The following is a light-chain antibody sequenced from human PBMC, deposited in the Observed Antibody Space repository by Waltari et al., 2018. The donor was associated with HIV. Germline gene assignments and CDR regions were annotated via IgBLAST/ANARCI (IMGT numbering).Light chain of an antibody. CDR1: QSVRTD. CDR2: DAS. CDR3: QQYHVWPPIT. J-gene: IGKJ5*01. V-gene: IGKV3-15*01. Sequence: VLTQSPDTLSVSPGEGVTLSCRASQSVRTDLAWYQHKPGQSPRLLIYDASTGVTGIPARFSGSGSETDFTLTISSLESEDVAIYYCQQYHVWPPITFGLGTRLDIK.